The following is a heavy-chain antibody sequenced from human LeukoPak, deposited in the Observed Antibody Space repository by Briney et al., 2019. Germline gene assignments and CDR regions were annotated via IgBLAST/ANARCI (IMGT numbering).Heavy chain of an antibody. V-gene: IGHV3-30*02. J-gene: IGHJ6*03. Sequence: GGSLRLSCAASGFTFSSYGMHWVRQAPGKGLQWVAFIRNDGRNKYYADSVKGRFTISRDNSKNTVYLQMNSLRAEDTAVYYCAKDGLLLNIYDHYYYYMDVWGKGTTVTVSS. CDR2: IRNDGRNK. D-gene: IGHD3/OR15-3a*01. CDR3: AKDGLLLNIYDHYYYYMDV. CDR1: GFTFSSYG.